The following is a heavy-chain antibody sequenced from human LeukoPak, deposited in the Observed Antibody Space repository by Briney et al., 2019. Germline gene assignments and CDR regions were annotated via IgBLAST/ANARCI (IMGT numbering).Heavy chain of an antibody. CDR2: ISSSSSYI. CDR3: ARDGYSSGWYAVYGMDV. Sequence: GGSLRLSCAASGFTFSSYSMNWVRQAPGKGLEWVSSISSSSSYIYYADSVKGRFTISRDNAKNSLYLQMNSLRAEDTAVYYCARDGYSSGWYAVYGMDVWGQGTTVTVSS. V-gene: IGHV3-21*01. CDR1: GFTFSSYS. D-gene: IGHD6-19*01. J-gene: IGHJ6*02.